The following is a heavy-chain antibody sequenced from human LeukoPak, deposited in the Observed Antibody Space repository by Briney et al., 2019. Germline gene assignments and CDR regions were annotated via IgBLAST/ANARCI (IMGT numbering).Heavy chain of an antibody. D-gene: IGHD3-9*01. V-gene: IGHV1-69*13. CDR3: AKTFLTAYDTYFYYYGLDV. J-gene: IGHJ6*02. CDR2: INPVFGTA. Sequence: ASVKVSCKASGDTFSSYVISWVRQAPGQGLEWMGGINPVFGTAHYAQKFQDRVTITADESTSTAYMELSSLRSEDTAIYYCAKTFLTAYDTYFYYYGLDVWGQGTPVTVSS. CDR1: GDTFSSYV.